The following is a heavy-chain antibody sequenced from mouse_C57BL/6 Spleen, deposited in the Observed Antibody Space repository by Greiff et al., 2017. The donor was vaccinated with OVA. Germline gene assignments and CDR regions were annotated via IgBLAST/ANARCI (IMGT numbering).Heavy chain of an antibody. CDR1: GYTFTSYW. CDR2: IYPGSGST. Sequence: QVQLQQPGAELVKPGASVKMSCKASGYTFTSYWITWVKQRPGQGLEWIGDIYPGSGSTNYNEKFKSKATLTVDTSSSTAYMQLSSLPSEDSAVYYCARENYDYDGAWFAYWGQGTLVTVSA. CDR3: ARENYDYDGAWFAY. D-gene: IGHD2-4*01. J-gene: IGHJ3*01. V-gene: IGHV1-55*01.